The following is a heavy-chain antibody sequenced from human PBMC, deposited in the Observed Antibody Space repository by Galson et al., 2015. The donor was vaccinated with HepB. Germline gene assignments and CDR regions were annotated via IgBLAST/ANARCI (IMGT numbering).Heavy chain of an antibody. Sequence: SLRLSCAASGFIFSDSAIYWVRQASGKGLEWVGRIRSKSNNHATDYAAPVKGRFAISRDDSKSTAYLQLNSLKTEDTAVYYCTRGDYGLLDSWGQGTLVSVSA. CDR3: TRGDYGLLDS. D-gene: IGHD4-17*01. CDR2: IRSKSNNHAT. V-gene: IGHV3-73*01. J-gene: IGHJ5*01. CDR1: GFIFSDSA.